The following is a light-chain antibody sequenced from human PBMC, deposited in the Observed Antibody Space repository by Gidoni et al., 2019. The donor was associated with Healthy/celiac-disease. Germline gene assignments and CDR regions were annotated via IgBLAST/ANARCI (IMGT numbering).Light chain of an antibody. J-gene: IGKJ5*01. Sequence: DIQMTQSPSALSASVGDRVTITCRASPSISSWLDWYQQKPGKAPKLLIYDASSLESGVPSRFSGSGSGTEFTLTSSSLQPDDFATYYCQQYNSYSSFGQGTRLEIK. CDR1: PSISSW. V-gene: IGKV1-5*01. CDR3: QQYNSYSS. CDR2: DAS.